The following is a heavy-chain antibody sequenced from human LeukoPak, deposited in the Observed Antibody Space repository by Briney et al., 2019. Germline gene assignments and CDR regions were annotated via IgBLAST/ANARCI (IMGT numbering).Heavy chain of an antibody. Sequence: GGSLRLSCAASGFTFSSYGMHWVRQAPGKGLEWVAVISYDGSNKYYADSVKGRFTISRDNSKNTLYLQMNSLRAEDTAVYYCARDLVYCSGGSCYSLGFDYWGQGTLVTVSS. J-gene: IGHJ4*02. D-gene: IGHD2-15*01. CDR2: ISYDGSNK. CDR1: GFTFSSYG. V-gene: IGHV3-30*19. CDR3: ARDLVYCSGGSCYSLGFDY.